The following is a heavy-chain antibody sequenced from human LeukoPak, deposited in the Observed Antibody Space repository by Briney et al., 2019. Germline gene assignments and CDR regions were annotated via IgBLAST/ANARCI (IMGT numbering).Heavy chain of an antibody. Sequence: GGSLRLSCAASGFTFSSYWMHWVRQAPGKGLVWVSRINSDGSSTSYADSVKGRFTISRDNAKNTLYLQMNSLRAEDTAVYYCARERVPRYYDFWSGYFPLDYWGQGTLVTVSS. CDR3: ARERVPRYYDFWSGYFPLDY. V-gene: IGHV3-74*01. D-gene: IGHD3-3*01. CDR1: GFTFSSYW. J-gene: IGHJ4*02. CDR2: INSDGSST.